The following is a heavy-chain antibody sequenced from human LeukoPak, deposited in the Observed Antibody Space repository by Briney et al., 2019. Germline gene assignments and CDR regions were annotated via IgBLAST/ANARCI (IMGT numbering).Heavy chain of an antibody. Sequence: GASVKVSCTASGGTFSNYAISWVRQAPGQGLEWMGRIIPILGIANYAQKFQGRVTITADKSTSTAYMELSSLRSEDTAVYYCARGKLNWFDPWGQGTLVTVSS. D-gene: IGHD3-10*01. CDR3: ARGKLNWFDP. V-gene: IGHV1-69*04. CDR2: IIPILGIA. CDR1: GGTFSNYA. J-gene: IGHJ5*02.